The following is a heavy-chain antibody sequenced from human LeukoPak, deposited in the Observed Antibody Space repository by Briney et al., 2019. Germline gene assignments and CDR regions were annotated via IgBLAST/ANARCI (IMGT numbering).Heavy chain of an antibody. CDR3: ARPHIPYSSSWYFDY. J-gene: IGHJ4*02. V-gene: IGHV5-51*01. Sequence: GESLKISCKGSGYSFTSYCIGWVRQMPGKGLEWMGIIYPGDSDTRYSPSFQGQVTISADKSISTAYLQWSSLKASDTAMYYCARPHIPYSSSWYFDYWGQGTLVTVSS. CDR2: IYPGDSDT. D-gene: IGHD6-13*01. CDR1: GYSFTSYC.